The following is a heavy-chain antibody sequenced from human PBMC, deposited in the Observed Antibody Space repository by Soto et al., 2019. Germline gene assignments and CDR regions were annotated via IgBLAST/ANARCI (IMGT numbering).Heavy chain of an antibody. CDR1: GFTFSNFG. CDR3: ARVFCRGDCYSPLDY. J-gene: IGHJ4*02. Sequence: GGSLRLSCVASGFTFSNFGLNWVRQAPGKGLEWVSSISSSDKYIYYADSVKGRFTISRDNAKNSLSLQMNSLRADDTAVYYCARVFCRGDCYSPLDYWGQGTMVTVSS. D-gene: IGHD2-21*02. CDR2: ISSSDKYI. V-gene: IGHV3-21*01.